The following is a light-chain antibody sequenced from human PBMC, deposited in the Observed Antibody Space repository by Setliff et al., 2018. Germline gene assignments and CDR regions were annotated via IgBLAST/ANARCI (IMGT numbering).Light chain of an antibody. V-gene: IGLV1-44*01. J-gene: IGLJ2*01. CDR3: AVWDDNLNGPV. Sequence: QSVLTQPPSASGTPGQRVTISCSGSSSNIGSNAVNWYQQFPGTAPKLLIYTNNRRPSGVPDRFSGAKSGTSASLAISGLQSDDEADYYCAVWDDNLNGPVFGGGTKGTVL. CDR2: TNN. CDR1: SSNIGSNA.